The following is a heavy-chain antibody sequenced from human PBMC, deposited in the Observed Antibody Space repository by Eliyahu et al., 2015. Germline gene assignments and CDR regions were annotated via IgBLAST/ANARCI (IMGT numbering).Heavy chain of an antibody. V-gene: IGHV3-23*01. Sequence: EVQLLESGGALAQPGESLRLSCEASGFXXATFAXXWVXQAPGKGLGWLSSLSGLXGTTYXADFVKGRFTISRDNSKNTLYLQLNDLRADDTAIYYCAKAGIASPRGVPWSVLAFSWGQGTLVTVS. CDR3: AKAGIASPRGVPWSVLAFS. CDR2: LSGLXGTT. J-gene: IGHJ5*02. CDR1: GFXXATFA. D-gene: IGHD6-19*01.